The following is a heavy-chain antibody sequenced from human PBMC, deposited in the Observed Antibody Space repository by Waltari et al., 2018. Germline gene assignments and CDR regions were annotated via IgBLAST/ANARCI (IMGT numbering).Heavy chain of an antibody. CDR1: GFILTNYA. D-gene: IGHD3-16*01. CDR3: ARDLSGGGMDV. CDR2: ISYDGSST. Sequence: QVQLVESGGGVVQPGRSLRLSCAASGFILTNYAMHWVRQAPGQGLEWVAVISYDGSSTDYADSVQGRFIFSRDNSKNTLDLHMNSLRAEDMGVYFCARDLSGGGMDVWGQGTTVTVSS. J-gene: IGHJ6*02. V-gene: IGHV3-30*04.